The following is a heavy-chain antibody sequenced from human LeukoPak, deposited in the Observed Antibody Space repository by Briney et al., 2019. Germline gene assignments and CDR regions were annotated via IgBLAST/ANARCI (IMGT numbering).Heavy chain of an antibody. CDR3: ARARAYYYGSGSRAFDI. CDR2: INHSGST. D-gene: IGHD3-10*01. CDR1: GGSFSGYY. J-gene: IGHJ3*02. Sequence: PSETLSLTCAVYGGSFSGYYWSYIRQPPGKGLEWIGEINHSGSTNYNPSLKSRVTISIDTSKNQFSLKLSSVTAADTSVYYCARARAYYYGSGSRAFDIWGQGTMVTVSS. V-gene: IGHV4-34*01.